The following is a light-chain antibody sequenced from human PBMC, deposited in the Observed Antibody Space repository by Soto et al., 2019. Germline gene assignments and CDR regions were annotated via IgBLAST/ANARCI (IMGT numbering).Light chain of an antibody. V-gene: IGKV1-12*01. CDR3: QQGNSFPLT. J-gene: IGKJ4*01. Sequence: DIQMTQSPSSVSASVGDRVTITCRASQGISSRLAWFQQKPGEAPRLLIYAASSLHSGVPSRFSGSGSGTDFTLTISSLQPEDFATYYCQQGNSFPLTFGGGTKVEIK. CDR1: QGISSR. CDR2: AAS.